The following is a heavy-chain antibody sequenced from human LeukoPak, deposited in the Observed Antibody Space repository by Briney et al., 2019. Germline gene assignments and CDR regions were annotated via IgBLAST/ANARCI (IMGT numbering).Heavy chain of an antibody. V-gene: IGHV3-74*01. J-gene: IGHJ6*04. D-gene: IGHD3-10*02. CDR1: GFTFSSYW. CDR3: AELGITMIGGV. CDR2: INSDGSST. Sequence: PGGSLRLSCAASGFTFSSYWMHWVRQAPGKGLMWVSRINSDGSSTSYADSVKGRFTISRDNAKNTLYLQMNSLRAEDTAVYYCAELGITMIGGVWGKRTTVTISS.